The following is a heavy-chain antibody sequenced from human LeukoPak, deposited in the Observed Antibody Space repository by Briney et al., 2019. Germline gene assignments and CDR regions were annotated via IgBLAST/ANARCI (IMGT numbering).Heavy chain of an antibody. CDR1: GFTFSTYA. V-gene: IGHV3-30-3*01. D-gene: IGHD3-10*01. CDR2: ITSDGCKK. CDR3: ARTALRYYGSGSFSLDVFDI. J-gene: IGHJ3*02. Sequence: GASLRLSCAASGFTFSTYAMHWVRQAPGKGLEWVVAITSDGCKKYYADSVKGRITISRDNSKSSLYLQMNSLTPEDTAVYYCARTALRYYGSGSFSLDVFDIWGQGTMVTVSS.